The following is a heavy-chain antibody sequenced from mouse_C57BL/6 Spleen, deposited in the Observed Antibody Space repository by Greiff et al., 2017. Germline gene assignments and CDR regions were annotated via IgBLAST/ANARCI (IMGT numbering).Heavy chain of an antibody. J-gene: IGHJ3*01. CDR1: GYTFTSYG. D-gene: IGHD1-1*01. Sequence: QVQLQQSGAELARPGASVKLSCKASGYTFTSYGISWVKQRPGQGLEWIGDIYPGSGSTNYNEKFKSKATLTVDTSSSTAYMQLSSLTSEDSAVYYCARGFYYYGSSSAWFAYWGQGTLVTVSA. V-gene: IGHV1-55*01. CDR2: IYPGSGST. CDR3: ARGFYYYGSSSAWFAY.